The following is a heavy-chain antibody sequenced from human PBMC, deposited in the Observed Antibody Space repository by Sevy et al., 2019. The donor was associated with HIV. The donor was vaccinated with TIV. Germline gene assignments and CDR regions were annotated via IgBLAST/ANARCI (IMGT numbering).Heavy chain of an antibody. CDR1: GFTFSTYS. D-gene: IGHD2-15*01. V-gene: IGHV3-21*01. CDR2: ISRSSNYI. CDR3: ARVKAYCSGGSCYSTMGADV. Sequence: GGSLRLSCAVSGFTFSTYSMTWVRQAPGKGLECVSSISRSSNYIYYPDSVKGRFTISRDNAKNSLYLQMNSLRAEDTAVYYCARVKAYCSGGSCYSTMGADVWGQGTTVTVSS. J-gene: IGHJ6*02.